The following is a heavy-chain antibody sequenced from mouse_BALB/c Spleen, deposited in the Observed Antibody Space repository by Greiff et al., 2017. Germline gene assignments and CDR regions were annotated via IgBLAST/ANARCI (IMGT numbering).Heavy chain of an antibody. Sequence: VKLQESGAELVRPGTSVKVSCKASGYAFTNYLIEWVKQRPGQGLEWIGVINPGSGGTNYNEKFKGKATLTADKSSSTAYMQLSSLTSDDSAVYFCARDYYGSSRFAYWGQGTLVTVSA. D-gene: IGHD1-1*01. J-gene: IGHJ3*01. CDR3: ARDYYGSSRFAY. CDR1: GYAFTNYL. CDR2: INPGSGGT. V-gene: IGHV1-54*01.